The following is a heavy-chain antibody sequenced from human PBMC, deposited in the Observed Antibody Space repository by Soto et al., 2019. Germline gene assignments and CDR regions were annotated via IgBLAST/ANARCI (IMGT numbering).Heavy chain of an antibody. CDR1: GGSFSDYY. CDR2: IIHSGST. CDR3: ARVIKSLFRGVITGYDIDV. D-gene: IGHD3-10*01. J-gene: IGHJ6*02. Sequence: SETLSLTCAVYGGSFSDYYWSWIRQPPGKGLEWIGEIIHSGSTNYNPSLKSRVAISVDTSKNQFSLKLSSVTAADTAVYYCARVIKSLFRGVITGYDIDVWGHGTTVTVS. V-gene: IGHV4-34*12.